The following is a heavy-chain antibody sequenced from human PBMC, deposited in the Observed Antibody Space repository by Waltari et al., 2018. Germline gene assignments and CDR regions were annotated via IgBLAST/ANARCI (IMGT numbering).Heavy chain of an antibody. D-gene: IGHD5-12*01. Sequence: EVQLVQSGAEVKKPGESLKISCKASGYSFATYWIGWVRQMPGKGLELMGITDPDDSDTTSSPSFQGQVTISADKSINTAYLHWSSLKASDTGIYYCARGLLGGYERGWFDPWGQGTLVTVSS. J-gene: IGHJ5*02. CDR1: GYSFATYW. V-gene: IGHV5-51*01. CDR2: TDPDDSDT. CDR3: ARGLLGGYERGWFDP.